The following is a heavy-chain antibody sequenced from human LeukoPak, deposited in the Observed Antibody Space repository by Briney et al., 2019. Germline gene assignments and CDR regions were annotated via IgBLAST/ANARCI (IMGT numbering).Heavy chain of an antibody. D-gene: IGHD5-18*01. V-gene: IGHV1-69*13. CDR3: ASGDTAMVRDAFDI. CDR2: IIPIFGTA. J-gene: IGHJ3*02. Sequence: ASVKVSCKASGGTFSSYAISWVRQAPGQGLEWMGGIIPIFGTANYAQKFQGRVTITADESTSTAYMELSSLRSEDTAVYYCASGDTAMVRDAFDIWGQGTMVTVSS. CDR1: GGTFSSYA.